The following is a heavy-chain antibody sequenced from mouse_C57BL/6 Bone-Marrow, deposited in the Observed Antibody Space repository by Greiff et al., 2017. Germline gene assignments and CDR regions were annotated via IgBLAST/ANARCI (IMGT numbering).Heavy chain of an antibody. CDR1: GYTFTDYN. Sequence: EVQVVESGPELVKPGASVKMSCKASGYTFTDYNMHWVKQSHGKSLEWIGYINPNNGGTSYNQKFKGKATLTVNKSSSTAYMELRSLTSENSAVYYCARRGSNYSYYFDYWGQGTTLTVSS. V-gene: IGHV1-22*01. J-gene: IGHJ2*01. D-gene: IGHD2-5*01. CDR3: ARRGSNYSYYFDY. CDR2: INPNNGGT.